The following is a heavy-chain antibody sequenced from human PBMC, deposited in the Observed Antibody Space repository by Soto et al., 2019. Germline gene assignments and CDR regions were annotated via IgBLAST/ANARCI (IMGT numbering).Heavy chain of an antibody. V-gene: IGHV1-69*01. CDR3: AAEERGGDYYYYYGRDV. Sequence: QVQLVQSGAEVQKPGSSVKVSCKASGGTFSSYAISWVRQAPGQGLEWMGGIIPIFGTANYAQKFQGRVTIPGDESTSKAYMELSSLRFEDTAVYYCAAEERGGDYYYYYGRDVWGQGTTVTVSS. D-gene: IGHD3-16*01. CDR1: GGTFSSYA. CDR2: IIPIFGTA. J-gene: IGHJ6*02.